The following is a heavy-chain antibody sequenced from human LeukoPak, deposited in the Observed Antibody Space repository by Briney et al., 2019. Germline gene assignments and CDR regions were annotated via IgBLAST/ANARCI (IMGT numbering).Heavy chain of an antibody. Sequence: ASVQVSFKASGYPFTSYYMHWVRPGPGQGLEWMGIINPSGSSTSYGEKFHGRVAMTRHMSTSTVYMELSSLRSEDTAVYYCARDSYGMATTTYYFDYWGQGALVTVSS. J-gene: IGHJ4*02. CDR3: ARDSYGMATTTYYFDY. CDR1: GYPFTSYY. V-gene: IGHV1-46*01. D-gene: IGHD5-24*01. CDR2: INPSGSST.